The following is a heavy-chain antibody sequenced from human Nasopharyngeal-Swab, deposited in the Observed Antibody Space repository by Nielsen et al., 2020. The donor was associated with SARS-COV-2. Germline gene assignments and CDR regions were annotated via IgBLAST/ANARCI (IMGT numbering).Heavy chain of an antibody. J-gene: IGHJ5*02. D-gene: IGHD2-2*01. CDR3: ARERGLVPAATPWFDP. Sequence: VRQAPGKGLEWVAVIWYDGSNKYYADSVKDRFTISRDNSKNTLYLQMNSLRAEDTAVYYCARERGLVPAATPWFDPWGQGTLVTVSS. CDR2: IWYDGSNK. V-gene: IGHV3-33*01.